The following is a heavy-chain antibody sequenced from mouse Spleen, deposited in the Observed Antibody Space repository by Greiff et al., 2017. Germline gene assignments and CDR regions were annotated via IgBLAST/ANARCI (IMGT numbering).Heavy chain of an antibody. CDR2: IDPETGGT. D-gene: IGHD1-1*01. CDR3: ARSAHYYGSSYWYFDV. J-gene: IGHJ1*01. Sequence: VQLQQSGAELVRPGASVTLSCKASGYTFTDYEMHWVKQTPVHGLEWIGAIDPETGGTAYNQKFKGKAILTADKSSSTAYMQLSSLTSEDSAVYFCARSAHYYGSSYWYFDVWGAGTTVTVSS. CDR1: GYTFTDYE. V-gene: IGHV1-15*01.